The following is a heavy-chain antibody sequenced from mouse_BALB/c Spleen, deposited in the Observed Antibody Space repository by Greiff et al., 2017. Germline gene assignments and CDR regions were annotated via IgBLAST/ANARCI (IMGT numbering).Heavy chain of an antibody. Sequence: VQLQQSGAELVKPGASVKLSCKASGYTFTSYYMYWVKQRPGQGLEWIGEINPSNGGTNFNEKFKSKATLTVDKSSSTAYMQLSSLTSEDSAVYYCTRANWDEAWCAYWGQGTLVTVSA. J-gene: IGHJ3*01. CDR1: GYTFTSYY. V-gene: IGHV1S81*02. D-gene: IGHD4-1*01. CDR3: TRANWDEAWCAY. CDR2: INPSNGGT.